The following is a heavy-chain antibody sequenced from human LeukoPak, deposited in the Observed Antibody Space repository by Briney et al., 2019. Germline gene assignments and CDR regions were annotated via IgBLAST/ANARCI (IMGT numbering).Heavy chain of an antibody. Sequence: PSETLSLTCTVSGGSISSGSYYWSWIRQPAGKGLEWIGRIYTSGSTNYNPSLKSRVTISVDTSKNQFSLKLSSVTAADTAVYYCARDPGIAAASDYWGQGTLVTVSS. CDR2: IYTSGST. CDR1: GGSISSGSYY. D-gene: IGHD6-13*01. CDR3: ARDPGIAAASDY. J-gene: IGHJ4*02. V-gene: IGHV4-61*02.